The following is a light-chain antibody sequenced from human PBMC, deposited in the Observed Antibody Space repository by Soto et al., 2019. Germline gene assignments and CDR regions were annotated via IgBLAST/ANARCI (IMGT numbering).Light chain of an antibody. V-gene: IGKV1-39*01. Sequence: DIQMTQSPSSLSASVGDRVTITCRASQSINKYINWYQQKPGKAPNLLINGASSLQSGVPSRFGGSGSGTDFTLTISNLQPEDFATYYCQQTNSTPFTFGPGTKVDIK. CDR1: QSINKY. CDR3: QQTNSTPFT. J-gene: IGKJ3*01. CDR2: GAS.